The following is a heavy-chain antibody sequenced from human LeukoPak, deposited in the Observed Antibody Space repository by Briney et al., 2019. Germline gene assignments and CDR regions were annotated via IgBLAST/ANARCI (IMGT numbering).Heavy chain of an antibody. CDR1: GGTFSSYA. CDR2: IIPIFGTA. D-gene: IGHD3-10*01. Sequence: SVKVSCKAPGGTFSSYAISWVRQAPGQGLEWMGGIIPIFGTANYAQKFQGRVTIIMDESTRTVFMELSSLRSEDTAVYYCGRISGGSGVDAFDIWGQGTMVTVSS. J-gene: IGHJ3*02. CDR3: GRISGGSGVDAFDI. V-gene: IGHV1-69*05.